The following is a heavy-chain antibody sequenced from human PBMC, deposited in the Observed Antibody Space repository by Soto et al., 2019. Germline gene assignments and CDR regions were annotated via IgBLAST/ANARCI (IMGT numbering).Heavy chain of an antibody. Sequence: GGSLRLSCAASGFTVSSNYMSWVRQAPGKGLEWVSVIYSGGSTYYADSVKGRFTISRDNSKNTLYLQRNSLRAEDTAVYYCARDNYGDYGSGDYWGQGTLVTVSS. D-gene: IGHD4-17*01. J-gene: IGHJ4*02. CDR2: IYSGGST. CDR3: ARDNYGDYGSGDY. CDR1: GFTVSSNY. V-gene: IGHV3-53*01.